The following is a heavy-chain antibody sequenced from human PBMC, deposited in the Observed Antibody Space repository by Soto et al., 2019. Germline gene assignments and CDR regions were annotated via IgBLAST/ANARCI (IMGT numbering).Heavy chain of an antibody. J-gene: IGHJ4*02. Sequence: EVQLVESGGGLVQPGRSLRLSCAASGFTVDDYAMHWVRQAPGKGLEWVSGISWNSETIDYADSVKGRFTISRDNAKSSLFLQMNSLRPDDTALYYCSKDIKWWGMTTIHYFDSWGQGTLVTVSS. CDR3: SKDIKWWGMTTIHYFDS. CDR1: GFTVDDYA. V-gene: IGHV3-9*01. D-gene: IGHD4-17*01. CDR2: ISWNSETI.